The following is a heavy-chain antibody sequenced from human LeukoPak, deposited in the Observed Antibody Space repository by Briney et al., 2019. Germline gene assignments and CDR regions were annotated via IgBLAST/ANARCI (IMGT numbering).Heavy chain of an antibody. V-gene: IGHV3-21*01. Sequence: PGGSLRLSCAASGFTFSSYSMNWVRQAPGKGLEWVSSISSSSSYIYYADSVKGRFTISRDNAKNSLYLQMNSLRAEDTAVYYCAKSGLRYFDWPHPFDYWGQGTLVTVSS. CDR2: ISSSSSYI. J-gene: IGHJ4*02. CDR3: AKSGLRYFDWPHPFDY. CDR1: GFTFSSYS. D-gene: IGHD3-9*01.